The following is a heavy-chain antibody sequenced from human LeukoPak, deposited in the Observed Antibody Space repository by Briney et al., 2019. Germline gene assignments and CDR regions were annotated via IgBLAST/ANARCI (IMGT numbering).Heavy chain of an antibody. J-gene: IGHJ4*02. V-gene: IGHV3-21*01. CDR2: ISSSSSYI. CDR1: GFTFSSYS. CDR3: ARDPDYGGTPDLDY. Sequence: GGSLRLSCAASGFTFSSYSMNWVRQAPGKGLEWVSSISSSSSYIYYADSVKGRFTISRDNAKNSLYLLMNSLRAEDTAVYYCARDPDYGGTPDLDYWGQGTLVTVSS. D-gene: IGHD4-23*01.